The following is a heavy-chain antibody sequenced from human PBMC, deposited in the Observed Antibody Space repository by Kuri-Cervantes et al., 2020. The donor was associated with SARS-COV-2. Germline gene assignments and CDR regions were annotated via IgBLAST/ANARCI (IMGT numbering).Heavy chain of an antibody. D-gene: IGHD4-11*01. CDR2: IYYSGST. CDR3: AREGLQGVGWFDP. Sequence: GSLRLSCTVSGGSVSSGSYYWSWIRQPLGKGLEWIGYIYYSGSTNYNPSLKSRVTISVDTSKNQFSLKLSFVTAADTAVYYCAREGLQGVGWFDPWGQGTLVTVSS. J-gene: IGHJ5*02. V-gene: IGHV4-61*01. CDR1: GGSVSSGSYY.